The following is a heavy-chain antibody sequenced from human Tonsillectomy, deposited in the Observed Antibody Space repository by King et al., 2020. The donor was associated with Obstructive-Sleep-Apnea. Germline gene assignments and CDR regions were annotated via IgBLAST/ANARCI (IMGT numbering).Heavy chain of an antibody. J-gene: IGHJ4*02. Sequence: VQLVESGGGVVQPGRSLRLSCAASGFTFSSYAMHWVRQAPGKGLEWVAVISYDGSNKYYADPVKGRFTTSRDNSKNTLYLQMNSLRAEDTAVYYCARGGYCSSTSCYRGCDYWGQGTLVTVSS. CDR3: ARGGYCSSTSCYRGCDY. V-gene: IGHV3-30*04. D-gene: IGHD2-2*02. CDR2: ISYDGSNK. CDR1: GFTFSSYA.